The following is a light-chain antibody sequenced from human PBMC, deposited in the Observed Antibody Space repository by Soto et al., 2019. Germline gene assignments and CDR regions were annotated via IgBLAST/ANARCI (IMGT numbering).Light chain of an antibody. CDR1: QSVSSSY. V-gene: IGKV3-20*01. CDR2: DAS. J-gene: IGKJ1*01. CDR3: QQYGSSPRT. Sequence: EIVLTQSPGTLSLSPGERATLSCRASQSVSSSYLAWYQQKPGQAPRLIIYDASSRETGIPDRFSGSGSGTEFTLTISRLEPEDFAVYYCQQYGSSPRTFGQGTKVDIK.